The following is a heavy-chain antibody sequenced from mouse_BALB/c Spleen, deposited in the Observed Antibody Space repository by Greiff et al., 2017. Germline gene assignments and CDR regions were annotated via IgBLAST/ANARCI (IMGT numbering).Heavy chain of an antibody. CDR2: ISDGGSYT. J-gene: IGHJ2*01. CDR1: GFTFSDYY. Sequence: EVQGVESGGGLVKPGGSLKLSCAASGFTFSDYYMYWVRQTPEKRLEWVATISDGGSYTYYPDSVKGRFTISRDNAKNNLYLQMSSLKSEDTAMYYCARDGYWGQGTTLTVSS. V-gene: IGHV5-4*02. CDR3: ARDGY.